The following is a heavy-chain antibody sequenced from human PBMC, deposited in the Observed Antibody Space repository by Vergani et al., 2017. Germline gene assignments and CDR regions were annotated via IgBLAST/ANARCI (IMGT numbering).Heavy chain of an antibody. J-gene: IGHJ4*02. Sequence: EVQLVESGGGLVQPGGSLRLSCAASGFTFSSYSMNWVRQAPGKGLEWVSYISSSSSTIYYADSVKGRFTISRDNAKNSLYLQMNSLRAEDTAVYYCATRWWDGYNLGFDYWGQGTLVTVSS. D-gene: IGHD5-24*01. CDR3: ATRWWDGYNLGFDY. V-gene: IGHV3-48*04. CDR1: GFTFSSYS. CDR2: ISSSSSTI.